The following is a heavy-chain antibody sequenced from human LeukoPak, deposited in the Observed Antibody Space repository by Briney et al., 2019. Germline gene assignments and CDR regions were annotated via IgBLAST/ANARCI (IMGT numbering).Heavy chain of an antibody. CDR1: GFSFTSYE. CDR3: ARASFTYGDYGDNWFDP. Sequence: GGSLRLSCAASGFSFTSYEMHWVRQAPGKGLEWVAVISYDAKNKNYADSVRGRFTISRDNFMNMLYLQMNSLRVEDTAVYYCARASFTYGDYGDNWFDPWGQGTLVTVSS. J-gene: IGHJ5*02. D-gene: IGHD4-17*01. CDR2: ISYDAKNK. V-gene: IGHV3-30*04.